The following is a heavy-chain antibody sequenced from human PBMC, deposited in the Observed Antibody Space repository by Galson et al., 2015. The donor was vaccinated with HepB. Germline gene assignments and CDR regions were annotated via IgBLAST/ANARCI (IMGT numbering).Heavy chain of an antibody. V-gene: IGHV1-24*01. CDR2: FDPEDGET. D-gene: IGHD3-22*01. CDR1: GYTLTELS. J-gene: IGHJ4*02. CDR3: ATSPTYYYDSSGYYGNDY. Sequence: SVKVSCKVSGYTLTELSMHRVRQAPGKGLEWMGGFDPEDGETIYAQKFQGRVTMTEDTSTDTAYMELSSLRSEDTAVYYCATSPTYYYDSSGYYGNDYWGQGTLVTVSS.